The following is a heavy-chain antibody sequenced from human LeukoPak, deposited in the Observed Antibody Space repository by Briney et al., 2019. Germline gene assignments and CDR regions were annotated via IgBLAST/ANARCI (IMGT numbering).Heavy chain of an antibody. CDR2: INHSGST. Sequence: SETLSLTCAVYGGSFSGYYWSWIRQLPGKGLEWIGEINHSGSTNYNPSLKSRVTISVGTSKNQFSLKLSSVTAADTAVYYCASHRAGYCSSTSCPRPFDYWGQGTLVTVSS. CDR1: GGSFSGYY. CDR3: ASHRAGYCSSTSCPRPFDY. V-gene: IGHV4-34*01. D-gene: IGHD2-2*01. J-gene: IGHJ4*02.